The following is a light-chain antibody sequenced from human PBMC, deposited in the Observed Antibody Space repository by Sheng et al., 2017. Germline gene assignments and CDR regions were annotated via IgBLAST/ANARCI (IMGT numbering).Light chain of an antibody. CDR2: DAS. CDR3: QQFNSYPPSLT. Sequence: AIQLTQSPSSLSASVGDRVTITCRASHGISSALAWYQQKPGKAPKLLIYDASSLESGVPSRFSGSGSGTDFTLTISSLQPEDFATYYCQQFNSYPPSLTFGGGTKVEIK. V-gene: IGKV1-13*02. J-gene: IGKJ4*01. CDR1: HGISSA.